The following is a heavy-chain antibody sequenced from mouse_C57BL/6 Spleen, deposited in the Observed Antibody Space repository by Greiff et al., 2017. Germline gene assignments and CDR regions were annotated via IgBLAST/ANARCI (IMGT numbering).Heavy chain of an antibody. CDR2: IHPNSGST. Sequence: QVQLQQSVAELVKPGASVKLSCKASGYTFTSYWMHWVKQRPGQGLEWIGMIHPNSGSTNYNEKFKSKATLTVDKSSSTAYMQLSSLTSEDSAVYYCARSGDPAYFDYWGQGTTLTVSS. J-gene: IGHJ2*01. V-gene: IGHV1-64*01. D-gene: IGHD3-1*01. CDR3: ARSGDPAYFDY. CDR1: GYTFTSYW.